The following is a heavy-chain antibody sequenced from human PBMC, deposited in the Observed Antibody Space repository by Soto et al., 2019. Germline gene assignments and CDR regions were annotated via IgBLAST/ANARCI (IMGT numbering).Heavy chain of an antibody. CDR2: IRANDESI. J-gene: IGHJ3*01. Sequence: GGSLRLSCVASGFAFRSYEMNWVRQAPGKGREWVSNIRANDESIYYAGSVKGRGSVSRDNAKNSLFVEMNRLRVDDTAVYYCARESLRDAIDVWGQGRMVTV. CDR3: ARESLRDAIDV. V-gene: IGHV3-48*03. CDR1: GFAFRSYE.